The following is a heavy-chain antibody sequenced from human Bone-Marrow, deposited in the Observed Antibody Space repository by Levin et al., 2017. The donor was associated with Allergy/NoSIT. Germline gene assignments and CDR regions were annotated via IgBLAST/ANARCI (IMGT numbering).Heavy chain of an antibody. CDR2: IYYSGST. Sequence: LRLSCTVSGGSISSGGYYWSWIRQHPGKGLEWIGYIYYSGSTYYNPSLKSRVTISVDTSKNQFSLKLSSVTAADTAVYYCARTVTTKKAIVDYWGQGTLVTVSS. J-gene: IGHJ4*02. V-gene: IGHV4-31*03. D-gene: IGHD4-17*01. CDR1: GGSISSGGYY. CDR3: ARTVTTKKAIVDY.